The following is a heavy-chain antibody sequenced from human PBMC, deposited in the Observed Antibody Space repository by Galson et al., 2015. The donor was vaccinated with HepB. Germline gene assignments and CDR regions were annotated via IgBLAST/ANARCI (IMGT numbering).Heavy chain of an antibody. CDR2: INAGNGNT. V-gene: IGHV1-3*01. J-gene: IGHJ6*02. D-gene: IGHD6-25*01. Sequence: SVKVSCKASGYTFTSYAMHWVRQAPGQRLEWMGWINAGNGNTKYSQKFQGRVTITRDTSASTAYMELSSLRSEDTAVYYCARGHSSVGSYYYYGMDVWGQGTTVTVSS. CDR1: GYTFTSYA. CDR3: ARGHSSVGSYYYYGMDV.